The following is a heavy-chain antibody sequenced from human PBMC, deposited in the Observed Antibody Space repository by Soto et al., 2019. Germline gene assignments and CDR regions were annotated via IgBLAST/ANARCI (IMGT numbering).Heavy chain of an antibody. CDR1: GGTFSSDT. CDR2: IIPIFGTT. V-gene: IGHV1-69*13. D-gene: IGHD1-7*01. CDR3: AGGTGTARMDV. Sequence: SVKVSCKASGGTFSSDTINWVRQAPGQGLEWMGGIIPIFGTTNHAQKFQGRVTITADESTSTAYMELSSLRSEDTAVYYCAGGTGTARMDVWGQGTTVTVSS. J-gene: IGHJ6*02.